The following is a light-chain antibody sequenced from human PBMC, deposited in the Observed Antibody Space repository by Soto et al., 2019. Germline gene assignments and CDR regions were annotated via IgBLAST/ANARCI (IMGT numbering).Light chain of an antibody. Sequence: QSVLTQPPSASGSPGQSVTISCTGTSSDVGGYIFVSWYRQHPGKVPKLIIYDVNKQPSGVPDRFSGSKYGNTASLTVSGLQAEDEGDYYCVSFAGGTYVFGTGTKVTVL. CDR1: SSDVGGYIF. CDR3: VSFAGGTYV. CDR2: DVN. J-gene: IGLJ1*01. V-gene: IGLV2-8*01.